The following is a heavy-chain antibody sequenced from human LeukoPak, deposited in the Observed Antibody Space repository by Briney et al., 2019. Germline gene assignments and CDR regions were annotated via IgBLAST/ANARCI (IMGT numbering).Heavy chain of an antibody. J-gene: IGHJ4*02. CDR2: INQDGSVK. CDR3: ARVAYSSGWRQN. V-gene: IGHV3-7*01. Sequence: GGSLRLSCSASGFTFSSYWMSWVRQAPGKGLEWVANINQDGSVKYHVDSVKGRFTISRDNARNSLYLQMNSLRAEDTAVYYCARVAYSSGWRQNWGQGTLVTVSS. CDR1: GFTFSSYW. D-gene: IGHD6-19*01.